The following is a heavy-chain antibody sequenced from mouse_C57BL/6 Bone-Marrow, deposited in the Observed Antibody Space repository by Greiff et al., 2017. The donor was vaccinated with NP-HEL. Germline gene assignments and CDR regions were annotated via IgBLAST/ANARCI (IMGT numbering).Heavy chain of an antibody. CDR2: ISSGGDYI. CDR3: TRASIYYYGSSYAMDY. V-gene: IGHV5-9-1*02. CDR1: GFTFSSYA. D-gene: IGHD1-1*01. Sequence: EVMLVESGEGLVKPGGSLKLSCAASGFTFSSYAMSWVRQTPEKRLEWVAYISSGGDYIYYADTVKGRFTISRDNARNTLYLQMSSLKSEDTAMYYCTRASIYYYGSSYAMDYWGQGTSVTVSS. J-gene: IGHJ4*01.